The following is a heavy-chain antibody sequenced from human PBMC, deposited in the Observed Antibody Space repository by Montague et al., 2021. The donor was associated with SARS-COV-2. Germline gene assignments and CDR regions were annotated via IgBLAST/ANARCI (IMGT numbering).Heavy chain of an antibody. CDR2: IYYNGST. CDR1: GGSISSGGYY. V-gene: IGHV4-31*03. D-gene: IGHD3-3*01. Sequence: TLSLTCTVSGGSISSGGYYWSWIRQPPGKGLEWIGYIYYNGSTYYNPSLKSRVTISVDTSKNQFSLKLSSVTAADTAVYYCARYSAPSITIFGVSNTHWYFDLWGRGTLVTVSS. CDR3: ARYSAPSITIFGVSNTHWYFDL. J-gene: IGHJ2*01.